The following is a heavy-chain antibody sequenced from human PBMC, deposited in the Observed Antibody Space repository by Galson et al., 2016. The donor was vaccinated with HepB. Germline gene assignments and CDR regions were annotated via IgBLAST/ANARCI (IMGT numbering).Heavy chain of an antibody. CDR2: ISFEGNKQ. V-gene: IGHV3-30*03. CDR3: ARGGGTSSYYYWGMDV. D-gene: IGHD1-14*01. Sequence: SLRLSCAASGFTFASYWMHWVRQVPGKGLEWVAAISFEGNKQHYADSVKGRFTVSRDNSKNTLYLQMNNLTPDDTAIYYCARGGGTSSYYYWGMDVWGQGTTVTVSS. CDR1: GFTFASYW. J-gene: IGHJ6*02.